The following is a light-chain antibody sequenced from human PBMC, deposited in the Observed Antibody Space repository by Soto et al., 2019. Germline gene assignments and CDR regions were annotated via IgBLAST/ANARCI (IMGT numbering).Light chain of an antibody. CDR3: CSYAGSYTGV. CDR1: SSDVGGYNY. Sequence: QSALTQPRSVSGSTGQSVTISCTGSSSDVGGYNYVSWYQQHPGKAPKLMIYDVSKRPSGVPDRFSGSKSGNTASLTISGLQAEDASDYYCCSYAGSYTGVFGGGTKVTV. CDR2: DVS. J-gene: IGLJ2*01. V-gene: IGLV2-11*01.